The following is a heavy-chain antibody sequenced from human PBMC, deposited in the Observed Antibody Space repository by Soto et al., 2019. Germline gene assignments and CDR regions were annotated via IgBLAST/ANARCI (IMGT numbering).Heavy chain of an antibody. CDR2: INWNGGST. Sequence: GGSLRLSCAASGFTFGDYGMSWVRQAPGKGLEWVSGINWNGGSTGYADSVKGRFTISRDNAKNSLYLQMNSLRAEDTALYYCARETPIAAAAPGDAFDIWGQGTMVTVSS. J-gene: IGHJ3*02. D-gene: IGHD6-13*01. CDR3: ARETPIAAAAPGDAFDI. CDR1: GFTFGDYG. V-gene: IGHV3-20*04.